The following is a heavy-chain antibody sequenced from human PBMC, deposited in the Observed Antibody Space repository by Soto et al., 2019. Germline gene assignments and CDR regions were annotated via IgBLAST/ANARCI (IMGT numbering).Heavy chain of an antibody. J-gene: IGHJ4*02. Sequence: QVQLQESGPGLVKPSQTLSLTCTVSGASISSGDYYWTWIRQPPGKGLEWIGSIYYSGSTYYNPSLKSRVTLPVDTSNNQFSLKLSSVTAADTAVYYCARASYDSSTYYLDYWGQGTLVTVSS. CDR3: ARASYDSSTYYLDY. V-gene: IGHV4-30-4*01. CDR1: GASISSGDYY. D-gene: IGHD3-22*01. CDR2: IYYSGST.